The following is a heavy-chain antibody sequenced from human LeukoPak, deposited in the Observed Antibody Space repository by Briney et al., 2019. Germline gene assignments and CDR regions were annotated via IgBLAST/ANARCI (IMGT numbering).Heavy chain of an antibody. CDR2: IIPIFGTA. CDR3: AREVAYYDILTGYHYMGSYIDY. CDR1: GGTFISYA. J-gene: IGHJ4*02. D-gene: IGHD3-9*01. V-gene: IGHV1-69*05. Sequence: ASVKVSCKASGGTFISYAISWVRQAPGQGLEWMGRIIPIFGTANYAQKFQGRVTITTDESTSTAYMELSSLRSEDTAVYHCAREVAYYDILTGYHYMGSYIDYWGQGTLVTVSS.